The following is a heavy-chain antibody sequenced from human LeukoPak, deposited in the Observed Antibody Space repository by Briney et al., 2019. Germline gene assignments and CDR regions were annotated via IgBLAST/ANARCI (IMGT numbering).Heavy chain of an antibody. J-gene: IGHJ4*02. V-gene: IGHV3-21*01. CDR1: GFTFSSYS. CDR2: ISSSSSYI. D-gene: IGHD3-3*01. CDR3: ARDSFGGTIFGVVITLDY. Sequence: GGSLRLSCAASGFTFSSYSMNWVRQAPGKGLEWVSSISSSSSYIYYADSVKGRFTISRDNAKNSLYLQMNSLRAEDTAVYYCARDSFGGTIFGVVITLDYWGQGTLVTVSS.